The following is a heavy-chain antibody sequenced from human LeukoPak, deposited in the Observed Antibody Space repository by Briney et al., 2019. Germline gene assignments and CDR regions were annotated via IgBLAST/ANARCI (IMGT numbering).Heavy chain of an antibody. CDR1: GFSISSAW. CDR3: ARYCGSDDHRYDP. D-gene: IGHD2-21*01. V-gene: IGHV3-15*01. CDR2: IKSKTDGGTT. Sequence: AGGSLRLSCAASGFSISSAWMTWVRQAPGKGLEWIGRIKSKTDGGTTDYAAPVKGRFTFSRDDSKNTLYLQMNSLKSEDTAVYFCARYCGSDDHRYDPWGQGTLVTVSS. J-gene: IGHJ4*02.